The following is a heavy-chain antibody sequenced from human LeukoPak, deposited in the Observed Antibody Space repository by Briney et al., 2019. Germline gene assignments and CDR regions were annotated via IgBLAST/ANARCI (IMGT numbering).Heavy chain of an antibody. CDR1: GGTFSSYA. D-gene: IGHD5-18*01. CDR2: IIPIFGTA. J-gene: IGHJ6*03. V-gene: IGHV1-69*05. CDR3: ARDRGYSYGGGYYYYYMDV. Sequence: SVKVSCKASGGTFSSYAISWVRQAPGQGLEWMGGIIPIFGTANYAQKFQGRVTITTDESTSTAYMELSSLRSEDTAVYYCARDRGYSYGGGYYYYYMDVWGKGTTVTVSS.